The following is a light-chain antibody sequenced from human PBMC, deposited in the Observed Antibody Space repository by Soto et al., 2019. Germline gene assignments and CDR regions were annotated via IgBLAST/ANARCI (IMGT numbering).Light chain of an antibody. Sequence: QSVLTQPPSVSGAPGQRVTISCTGSSSNIGAGNDVNWYQQLPGTAPKLLICANSNRPSGVPDRVSGSKSGTTASLAITGLQAEDEADYYCQSYDSSLSGYVFGTGTKLTVL. CDR1: SSNIGAGND. CDR3: QSYDSSLSGYV. J-gene: IGLJ1*01. CDR2: ANS. V-gene: IGLV1-40*01.